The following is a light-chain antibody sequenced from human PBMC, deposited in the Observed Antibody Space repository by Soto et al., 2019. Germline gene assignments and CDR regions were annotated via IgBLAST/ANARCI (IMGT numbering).Light chain of an antibody. CDR3: QSYDSSLSALYV. J-gene: IGLJ1*01. V-gene: IGLV1-40*01. Sequence: QPALTQPPSVSAAPGQRVTISCTGSSSNIGAGYDVHWYQQLPGTAPKLLIYGNSNRPSGVPDRFSGSKSGTSASLAITGLQAEDEADYYCQSYDSSLSALYVFGTGTKVTVL. CDR1: SSNIGAGYD. CDR2: GNS.